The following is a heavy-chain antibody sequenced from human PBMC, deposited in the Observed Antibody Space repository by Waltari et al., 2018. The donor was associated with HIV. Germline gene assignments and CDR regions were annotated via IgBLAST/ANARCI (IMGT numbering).Heavy chain of an antibody. D-gene: IGHD5-12*01. CDR3: AKGMGGYARGLDY. CDR2: ISSSGSST. J-gene: IGHJ4*02. CDR1: GFRFRIYA. V-gene: IGHV3-23*01. Sequence: EVQLLESGGGMVQTGGSVRPRCAPSGFRFRIYAIPWVRRAPGKGLEWVSAISSSGSSTYYADSVKGRFTISRDNSKNTLYVQMNSLRAEDTAVYYCAKGMGGYARGLDYWGQGTLVTVSS.